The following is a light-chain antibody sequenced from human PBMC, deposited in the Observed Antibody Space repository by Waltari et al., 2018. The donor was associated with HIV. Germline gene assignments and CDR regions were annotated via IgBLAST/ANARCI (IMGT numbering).Light chain of an antibody. CDR3: QQTYRTPQT. CDR2: AAS. J-gene: IGKJ5*01. CDR1: QSIDTY. V-gene: IGKV1-39*01. Sequence: DIQMTQSPSSLSASVGVRVTITCRASQSIDTYLNWYQQTPGKAPKLLIFAASNLQGGVPSRVSGSGSGTDFTLTVNSLQPEDFATYYCQQTYRTPQTCGQGTRLAI.